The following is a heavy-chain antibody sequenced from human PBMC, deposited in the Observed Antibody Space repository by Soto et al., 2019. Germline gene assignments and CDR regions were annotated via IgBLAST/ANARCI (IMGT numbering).Heavy chain of an antibody. J-gene: IGHJ4*02. Sequence: PGGSLRLSCAASGFTFSNAWMNWVRQAPGKGLEWVGRIKSKTDGGTTDYAAPVKGRFTISRDDSKNTLYLQMNSLKTEDTAVYYCTTDPYYYDSSGYYSPSNDYWGQGTLVTVSS. D-gene: IGHD3-22*01. CDR2: IKSKTDGGTT. CDR1: GFTFSNAW. CDR3: TTDPYYYDSSGYYSPSNDY. V-gene: IGHV3-15*07.